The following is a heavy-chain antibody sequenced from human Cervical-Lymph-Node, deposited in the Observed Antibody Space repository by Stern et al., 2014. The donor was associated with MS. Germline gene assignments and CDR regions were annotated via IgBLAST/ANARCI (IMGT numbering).Heavy chain of an antibody. J-gene: IGHJ6*02. CDR2: MSLVGGNK. V-gene: IGHV3-30*03. Sequence: HLVESGGGVVPPGRSLTLSCAASGFSLSNSGMHWVRQAPGKGLGWGAVMSLVGGNKKYGASVKGRFSISRDMANNTLFLQMNSLRPEDTAVYYCMGVGDAMHVWGQGTTVIVSS. CDR3: MGVGDAMHV. CDR1: GFSLSNSG.